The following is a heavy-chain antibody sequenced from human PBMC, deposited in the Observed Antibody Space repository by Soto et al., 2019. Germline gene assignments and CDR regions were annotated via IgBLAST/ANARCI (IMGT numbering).Heavy chain of an antibody. J-gene: IGHJ4*02. CDR1: GFTFIDSV. D-gene: IGHD1-26*01. Sequence: EVQLVGPGGGWVQPGGSRKLSWEAPGFTFIDSVRHWVRQASGKGRGWVGRIRSQANSYATVYAASVKGRFTISRDDSKNTAYLQMNSLKTEDTAVYYCARLWSEREPNFDHWGQGTLVTVSS. CDR2: IRSQANSYAT. V-gene: IGHV3-73*01. CDR3: ARLWSEREPNFDH.